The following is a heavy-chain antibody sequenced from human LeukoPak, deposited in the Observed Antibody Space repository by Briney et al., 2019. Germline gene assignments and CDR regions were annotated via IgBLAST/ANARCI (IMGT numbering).Heavy chain of an antibody. Sequence: ASVKVSCKASGGTFSSYAISWVRQAPGQGLEWMGWISAYNGNTNYAQKLQGRVTMTTDTSTSTAYMELRSLRSDDTAVYYCARDPSYDYVWGSYHRYFDYWGQGTLVTVSS. J-gene: IGHJ4*02. CDR1: GGTFSSYA. D-gene: IGHD3-16*02. V-gene: IGHV1-18*01. CDR2: ISAYNGNT. CDR3: ARDPSYDYVWGSYHRYFDY.